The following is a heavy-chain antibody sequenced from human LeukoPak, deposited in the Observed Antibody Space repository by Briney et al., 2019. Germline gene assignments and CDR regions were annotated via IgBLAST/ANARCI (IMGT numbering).Heavy chain of an antibody. CDR1: GFTFNYW. D-gene: IGHD3/OR15-3a*01. CDR2: IKQDGSEK. CDR3: ARVRNDFGDY. Sequence: GGSLRLSCAASGFTFNYWMTWLRQAPGKGLEWVANIKQDGSEKYYVDSVKGRFTISRDNAKNSLYLQMNSLRAEDTAVYYCARVRNDFGDYWGQGTLVTVSS. J-gene: IGHJ4*02. V-gene: IGHV3-7*01.